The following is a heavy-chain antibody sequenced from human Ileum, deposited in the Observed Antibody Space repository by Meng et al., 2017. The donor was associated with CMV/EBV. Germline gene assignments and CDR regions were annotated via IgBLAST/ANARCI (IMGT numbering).Heavy chain of an antibody. CDR1: GFSFSSYG. CDR3: AKDNTWQSHYYYGMDV. V-gene: IGHV3-33*03. CDR2: IWYDGSNK. J-gene: IGHJ6*02. Sequence: GESLKISCAASGFSFSSYGMHWVRQAPGKGLEWVAVIWYDGSNKYYVDSVKGRFTISRDNPKNTVYLQMNSLRAEDTAIYYCAKDNTWQSHYYYGMDVWGQGTTVTVSS. D-gene: IGHD2/OR15-2a*01.